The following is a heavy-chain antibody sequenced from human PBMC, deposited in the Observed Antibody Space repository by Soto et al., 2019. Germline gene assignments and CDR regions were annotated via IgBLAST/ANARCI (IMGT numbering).Heavy chain of an antibody. D-gene: IGHD3-22*01. V-gene: IGHV3-30-3*01. CDR1: GFTFSSYA. CDR2: ISYDGSNK. Sequence: GGSLRLSCAASGFTFSSYAMHWVRQAPGKGLEWVAVISYDGSNKYYADSVKGRFTISRDNSKNTLYLQMNSLRAEDTAVYYCARDRNYYYDSSGYHPDAFDIWGQGTMVTVS. J-gene: IGHJ3*02. CDR3: ARDRNYYYDSSGYHPDAFDI.